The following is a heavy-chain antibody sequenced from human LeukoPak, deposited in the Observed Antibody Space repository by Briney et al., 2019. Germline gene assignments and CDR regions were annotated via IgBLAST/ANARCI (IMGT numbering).Heavy chain of an antibody. D-gene: IGHD3-22*01. CDR3: ARDRDYYDSSGYYLRWFDY. CDR1: GGSISSYY. J-gene: IGHJ4*02. V-gene: IGHV4-59*01. CDR2: IYYSGST. Sequence: SETLSLTCTVSGGSISSYYWSWIRQPPGKGLEWIGYIYYSGSTNYNPSLKSRVTISVDTSKNQFSLKLSSVTAADTAVYYCARDRDYYDSSGYYLRWFDYWGQGTLVTVSS.